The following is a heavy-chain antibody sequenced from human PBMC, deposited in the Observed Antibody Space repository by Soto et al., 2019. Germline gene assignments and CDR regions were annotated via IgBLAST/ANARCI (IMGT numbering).Heavy chain of an antibody. D-gene: IGHD6-6*01. CDR3: ATESQYGAARPPIFDY. CDR1: GYTLIMYY. J-gene: IGHJ4*02. CDR2: INPSGGST. Sequence: ASVKVSCKASGYTLIMYYIHWMRQAPGQGLEWMGLINPSGGSTTYAQKFQGRVTMTEDTSTDTAYMELSSLRSEDTAVYYCATESQYGAARPPIFDYWGQGTLVTVSS. V-gene: IGHV1-46*01.